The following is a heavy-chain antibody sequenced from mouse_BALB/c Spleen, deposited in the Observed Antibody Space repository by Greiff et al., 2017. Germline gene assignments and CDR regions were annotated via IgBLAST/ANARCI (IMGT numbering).Heavy chain of an antibody. Sequence: EVQRVESGGGLVKPGGSLKLSCAASGFTFSSYAMSWVRQSPEKRLEWVAEISSGGSYTYYPDTVTGRFTISRDNAKNTLYLEMSSLRSEDTAMYYCARRQDYDYFYAMDYWGQGTSVTVSS. J-gene: IGHJ4*01. D-gene: IGHD2-4*01. CDR2: ISSGGSYT. CDR3: ARRQDYDYFYAMDY. V-gene: IGHV5-9-4*01. CDR1: GFTFSSYA.